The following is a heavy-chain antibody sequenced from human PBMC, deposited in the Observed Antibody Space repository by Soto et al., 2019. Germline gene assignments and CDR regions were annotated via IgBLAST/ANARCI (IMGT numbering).Heavy chain of an antibody. CDR3: ARSYCSSTSCRQLDV. CDR2: MNPNSGNT. J-gene: IGHJ6*04. D-gene: IGHD2-2*01. CDR1: GYTFTSYD. V-gene: IGHV1-8*01. Sequence: GASVKVSCKASGYTFTSYDINWVRQATGLGLEWMGWMNPNSGNTGYAQNFQGRVTMTRDTSINTAYMELSSLRSEDTAAYFCARSYCSSTSCRQLDVWGKGTTVTVSS.